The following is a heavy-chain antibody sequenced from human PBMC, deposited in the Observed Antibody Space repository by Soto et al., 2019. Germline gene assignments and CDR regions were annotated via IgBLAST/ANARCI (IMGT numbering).Heavy chain of an antibody. CDR1: GGSISSYY. CDR3: ARQGFGALPGLVDV. Sequence: QVQLQESGPGLVKPSETLSLSCTVSGGSISSYYWSWIRQPPGKGMEWIGYVHHSWGSTYNPSLQSRVAISLDTSKSQFSLTLTSVTATDTAVYYCARQGFGALPGLVDVWGQGTTVTVSS. J-gene: IGHJ6*02. V-gene: IGHV4-59*08. CDR2: VHHSWGS. D-gene: IGHD3-10*01.